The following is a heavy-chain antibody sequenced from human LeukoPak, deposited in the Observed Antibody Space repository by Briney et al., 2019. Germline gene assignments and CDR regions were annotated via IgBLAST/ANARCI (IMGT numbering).Heavy chain of an antibody. CDR3: ARVRWFGEFPTSWFDP. D-gene: IGHD3-10*01. V-gene: IGHV4-59*01. CDR2: LYYSGDT. CDR1: GGSISIYY. Sequence: PSETLSLTCSDSGGSISIYYWSWIRQPPGKGLEWIGYLYYSGDTNYNPSLKSRVTISVDTSKNQFSLSLSSVTAADTAVYYCARVRWFGEFPTSWFDPWGQGTLVTVSS. J-gene: IGHJ5*02.